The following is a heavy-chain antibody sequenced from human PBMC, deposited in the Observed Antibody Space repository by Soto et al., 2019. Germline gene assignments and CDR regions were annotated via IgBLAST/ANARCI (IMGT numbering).Heavy chain of an antibody. D-gene: IGHD3-3*01. Sequence: VQLVESGGGLVQPGGSLKLSCAASGFTFSGSAMHWVRQASGKGLEWVGRIRSKANNYAKAYGASVKGRFTISRDDSKNTVYLQMNRRKTQDTAVYYCSRQASDFWSGKPQYYMDVWGKGTTVTVSS. CDR1: GFTFSGSA. CDR3: SRQASDFWSGKPQYYMDV. V-gene: IGHV3-73*01. J-gene: IGHJ6*03. CDR2: IRSKANNYAK.